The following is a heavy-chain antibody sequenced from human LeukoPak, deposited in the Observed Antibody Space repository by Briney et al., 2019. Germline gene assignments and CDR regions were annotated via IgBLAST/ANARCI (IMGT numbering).Heavy chain of an antibody. CDR1: GYTLTELS. Sequence: ASVKVSCKVSGYTLTELSMHWVRQAPGKGLEWMGGFDPEDGETIYARKFQGRVTMTRDTSTSTVYMELSSLRSEDTAVYFCTRAYSSSSPFDYWGQGTLVTASS. D-gene: IGHD6-6*01. V-gene: IGHV1-24*01. J-gene: IGHJ4*02. CDR3: TRAYSSSSPFDY. CDR2: FDPEDGET.